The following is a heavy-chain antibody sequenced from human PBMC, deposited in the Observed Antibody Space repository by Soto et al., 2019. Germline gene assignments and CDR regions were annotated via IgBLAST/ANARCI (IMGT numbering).Heavy chain of an antibody. J-gene: IGHJ5*02. V-gene: IGHV1-18*04. CDR3: AREEGATSGWFDP. CDR2: ISAYNGNT. Sequence: GASVKVSCKASGYTFTSYGISWVRQAPLQVLEWMVCISAYNGNTNYAQKLQGRVTMTTDTSTSTAYMELRSLRSDDTAVYYGAREEGATSGWFDPWGQGTMVTLSS. CDR1: GYTFTSYG. D-gene: IGHD1-26*01.